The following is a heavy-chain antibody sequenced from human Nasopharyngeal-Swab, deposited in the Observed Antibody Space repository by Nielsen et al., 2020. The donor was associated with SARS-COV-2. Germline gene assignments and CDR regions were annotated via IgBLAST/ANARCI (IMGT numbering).Heavy chain of an antibody. V-gene: IGHV4-39*07. CDR2: IYYSGST. CDR3: ARFINSGSYPDY. CDR1: GGSISSSSYY. J-gene: IGHJ4*02. Sequence: SETLSLTCTVSGGSISSSSYYWGWIRQPPGKGLEWIGSIYYSGSTYYNPSLKSRVTISVDTSKNQFSLKLSSVTAADTAVYYCARFINSGSYPDYWGQGTLVTVSS. D-gene: IGHD1-26*01.